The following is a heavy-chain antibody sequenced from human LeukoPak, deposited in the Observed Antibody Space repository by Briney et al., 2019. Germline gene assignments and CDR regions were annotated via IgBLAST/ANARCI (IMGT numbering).Heavy chain of an antibody. CDR1: GFTFGDYA. D-gene: IGHD1-26*01. Sequence: PGGSLRLSCAASGFTFGDYAMHWVRQAPGKGLEWVSFISWNGGNIDYADSVKGRFTISRDNAKNSLYLQMNSLRAEDTAVYYCARERGIVGAHFDYWGQGTLVTVSS. V-gene: IGHV3-9*01. J-gene: IGHJ4*02. CDR3: ARERGIVGAHFDY. CDR2: ISWNGGNI.